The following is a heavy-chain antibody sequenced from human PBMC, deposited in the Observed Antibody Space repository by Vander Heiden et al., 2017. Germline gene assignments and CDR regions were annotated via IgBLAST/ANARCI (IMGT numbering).Heavy chain of an antibody. Sequence: QVQLQESGPGLVKPSETLSLTCTAFGGSISSYYWSWIRQPAGKGLEWIGRIYTSGSTNYNPSLKSRVTMSVDTSKNQFSLKLSSVTAADTAVYYCARDHTGVLLWFGELRGMDVWGQGTTVTVSS. CDR1: GGSISSYY. CDR3: ARDHTGVLLWFGELRGMDV. D-gene: IGHD3-10*01. V-gene: IGHV4-4*07. CDR2: IYTSGST. J-gene: IGHJ6*02.